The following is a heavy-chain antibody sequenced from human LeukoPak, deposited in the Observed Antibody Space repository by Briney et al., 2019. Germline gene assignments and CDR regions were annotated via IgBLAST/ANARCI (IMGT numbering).Heavy chain of an antibody. CDR2: IIPIFGTA. V-gene: IGHV1-69*05. D-gene: IGHD6-19*01. J-gene: IGHJ6*03. CDR1: GGTFSSYA. CDR3: ARGGAGQWLVPDYYYYYYMDV. Sequence: ASVKVSCKASGGTFSSYAISWVRQAPGQGLEWMGGIIPIFGTANYAQKFQGRVTITTDESTSTAYMELSSLRSEDTAVYYCARGGAGQWLVPDYYYYYYMDVWGKGTMVTVSS.